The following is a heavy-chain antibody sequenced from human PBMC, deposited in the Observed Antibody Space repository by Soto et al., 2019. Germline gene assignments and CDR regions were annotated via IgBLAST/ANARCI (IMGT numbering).Heavy chain of an antibody. CDR1: GDSVSSNSAA. CDR2: TYYRSKWYN. D-gene: IGHD2-15*01. J-gene: IGHJ6*04. V-gene: IGHV6-1*01. CDR3: AGSWDIPTEDV. Sequence: LSQTLSLTCVIPGDSVSSNSAAWNWIRHSPSRGLEWLGRTYYRSKWYNDYAVSVKSRITINPDTSKNQFSLQLNSVTPEDTAVYYCAGSWDIPTEDVWGKGTTVTVSS.